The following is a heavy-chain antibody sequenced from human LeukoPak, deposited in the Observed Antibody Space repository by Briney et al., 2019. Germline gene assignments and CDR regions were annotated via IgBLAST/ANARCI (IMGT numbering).Heavy chain of an antibody. Sequence: ASVKVSCKASGYTFTSYGISWVRQAPGQGLEWMGWISAYNGNTNYAQKLQGRVTMTTDTSTSTAYMELRSLRSEDTAVYYCAVDWLTGVGFDYWGQGTLVTVSS. J-gene: IGHJ4*02. V-gene: IGHV1-18*01. CDR2: ISAYNGNT. CDR3: AVDWLTGVGFDY. D-gene: IGHD3-3*01. CDR1: GYTFTSYG.